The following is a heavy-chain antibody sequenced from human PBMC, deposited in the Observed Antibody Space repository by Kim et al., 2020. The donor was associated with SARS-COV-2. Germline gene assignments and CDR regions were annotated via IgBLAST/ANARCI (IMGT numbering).Heavy chain of an antibody. J-gene: IGHJ6*02. CDR3: AKDPYDSSGCYYRENYGMDV. Sequence: GGSLRLSCAASGFTFDDYAMHWVRQVPGKGLEWVSGISWNSGSIGYADSVKGRFTISRDNAKNSLYLQMNTLRAEDTALYYCAKDPYDSSGCYYRENYGMDVWGQGTTVTVSS. CDR2: ISWNSGSI. CDR1: GFTFDDYA. D-gene: IGHD3-22*01. V-gene: IGHV3-9*01.